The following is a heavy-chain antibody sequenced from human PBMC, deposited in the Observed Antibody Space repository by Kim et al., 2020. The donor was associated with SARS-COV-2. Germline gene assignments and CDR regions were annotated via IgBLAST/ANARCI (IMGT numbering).Heavy chain of an antibody. J-gene: IGHJ4*02. D-gene: IGHD2-2*01. V-gene: IGHV1-69*01. Sequence: FQGRVTITADESTSTAYMELGSLRSEDTAVYYCAREGGYCSSTSCWLDYWGQGTLVTVSS. CDR3: AREGGYCSSTSCWLDY.